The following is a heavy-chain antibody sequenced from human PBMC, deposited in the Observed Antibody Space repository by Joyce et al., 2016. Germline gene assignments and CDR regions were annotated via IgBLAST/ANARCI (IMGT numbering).Heavy chain of an antibody. CDR1: GGSISSHY. CDR2: INYSGRT. V-gene: IGHV4-59*11. J-gene: IGHJ4*02. D-gene: IGHD3-16*01. CDR3: ARRFGLSHFDY. Sequence: QVQLQESGPGLVKPSETLSLTCTVSGGSISSHYWSWIRQSPGKGLEWIVYINYSGRTTYNPSLKSRVTMSVDTSKNQFSLRLNSVTAADTAVYYCARRFGLSHFDYWGQGTLVTVSS.